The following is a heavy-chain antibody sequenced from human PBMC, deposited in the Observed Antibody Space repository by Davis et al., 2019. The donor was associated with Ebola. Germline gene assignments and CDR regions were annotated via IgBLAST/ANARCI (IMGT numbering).Heavy chain of an antibody. J-gene: IGHJ1*01. CDR2: ISSDGTET. V-gene: IGHV3-30*03. Sequence: GESLKISCAASGFAVSSSYMSWVRQAPGKGLEWLAVISSDGTETNYTDSVKGRFTVSRDNSKNTMYLEVKSLRGDDTAVYYCATAPLWGQGTLVTVSS. CDR3: ATAPL. CDR1: GFAVSSSY.